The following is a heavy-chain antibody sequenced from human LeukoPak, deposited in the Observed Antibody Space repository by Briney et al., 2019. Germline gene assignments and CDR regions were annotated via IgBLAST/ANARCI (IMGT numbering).Heavy chain of an antibody. CDR2: INHSGST. CDR1: GGSIRSGPYY. Sequence: SETLSLTCNVSGGSIRSGPYYWGWIRQPPGKGLEWIGEINHSGSTNYNPSLKSRVTISVDTSKNQFSLKLSSVTAADTAVYYCARGLTTYYYGSGSYWPPDYWGQGTLVTVSS. V-gene: IGHV4-39*07. J-gene: IGHJ4*02. CDR3: ARGLTTYYYGSGSYWPPDY. D-gene: IGHD3-10*01.